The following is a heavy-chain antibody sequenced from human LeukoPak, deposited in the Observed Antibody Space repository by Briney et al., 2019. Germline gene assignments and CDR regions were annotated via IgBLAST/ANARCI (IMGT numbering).Heavy chain of an antibody. D-gene: IGHD6-13*01. CDR1: GFTFSSYG. CDR2: ISYDGSNK. V-gene: IGHV3-30*18. Sequence: GGSLRLSCAASGFTFSSYGMHWVRQAPGKGLEWVAVISYDGSNKYYADSVKGRFTISRDNSKNTLYLQMNSLRAEDTAVYYCAKGTIAAAGNLDYWGQGTLVTVSS. CDR3: AKGTIAAAGNLDY. J-gene: IGHJ4*02.